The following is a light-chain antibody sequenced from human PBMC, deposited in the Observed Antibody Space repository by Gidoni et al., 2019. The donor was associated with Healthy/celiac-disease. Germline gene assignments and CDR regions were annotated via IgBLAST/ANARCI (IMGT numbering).Light chain of an antibody. CDR1: SSNIGAGYD. J-gene: IGLJ2*01. CDR2: GNS. Sequence: QSVLTQPPSVSGAPGQRVTISCTGISSNIGAGYDVHWYHQLPGTAPKLLIYGNSNRPSGVPDRFSGSKSGTSASLAITGLQAEDEADYYCQSYDSSLSGVVFGGGTKLTVL. V-gene: IGLV1-40*01. CDR3: QSYDSSLSGVV.